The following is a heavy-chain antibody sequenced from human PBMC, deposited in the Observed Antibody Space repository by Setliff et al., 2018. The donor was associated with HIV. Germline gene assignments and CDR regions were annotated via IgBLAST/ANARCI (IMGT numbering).Heavy chain of an antibody. D-gene: IGHD2-15*01. CDR2: VIPNSGKT. CDR1: GFSFDDYY. J-gene: IGHJ6*03. CDR3: ARDLAYCSGGSCYRPFIYYFYYMDV. V-gene: IGHV1-2*02. Sequence: GASVKVSCKASGFSFDDYYIHWVRQAPGQGLEWMGCVIPNSGKTYYAQEFQGRVTMTSDTSINTAYMEVSWLTSDDTAIYYCARDLAYCSGGSCYRPFIYYFYYMDVWGKGAMVTVSS.